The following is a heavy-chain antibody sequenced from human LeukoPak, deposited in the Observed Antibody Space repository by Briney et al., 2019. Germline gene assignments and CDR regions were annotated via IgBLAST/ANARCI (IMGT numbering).Heavy chain of an antibody. V-gene: IGHV1-18*01. D-gene: IGHD3-10*01. CDR3: ARDRAYYYGSGSYFSDY. J-gene: IGHJ4*02. CDR1: GYTFTSYG. Sequence: ASVKVSCKASGYTFTSYGISWVRQAPGQGLEWMGWISAYNGNTNYAQKLLGRVTMTTDTSTSTAYMELRSLRSDDTAVYYCARDRAYYYGSGSYFSDYWGQGTLVTVSS. CDR2: ISAYNGNT.